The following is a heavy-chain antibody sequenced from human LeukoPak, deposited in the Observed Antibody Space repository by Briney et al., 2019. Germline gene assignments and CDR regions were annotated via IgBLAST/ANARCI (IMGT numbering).Heavy chain of an antibody. CDR2: VSLAGQT. CDR3: ARLADYYGSGSYYNWGMDV. CDR1: GGSISNTNW. V-gene: IGHV4-4*02. J-gene: IGHJ6*02. Sequence: SETLSLTCDVSGGSISNTNWWSWVRQPPGQGLEWIGEVSLAGQTNYNPSLNGRVTMSLDESTNQVSLKLTSVTAADTAVYYCARLADYYGSGSYYNWGMDVWGQGTTVTVSS. D-gene: IGHD3-10*01.